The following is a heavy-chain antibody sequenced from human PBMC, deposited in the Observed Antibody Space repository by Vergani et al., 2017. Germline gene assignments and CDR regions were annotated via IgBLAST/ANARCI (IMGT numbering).Heavy chain of an antibody. CDR2: ISSSSSTI. Sequence: VQLVESGGGVVQPGRSLRLSCAASGFTFSSYSMNWVRQAPGKGLEWVSYISSSSSTIYYADSVKGRFTISRDNAKNTLYLQMNSLRAEDTAVYYCARVSSDDSSGWESGFDYWGQGTLVTVSS. CDR1: GFTFSSYS. D-gene: IGHD6-19*01. J-gene: IGHJ4*02. V-gene: IGHV3-48*01. CDR3: ARVSSDDSSGWESGFDY.